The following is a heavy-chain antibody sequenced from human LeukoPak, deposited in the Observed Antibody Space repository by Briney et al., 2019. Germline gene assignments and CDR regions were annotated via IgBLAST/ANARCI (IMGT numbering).Heavy chain of an antibody. CDR3: ARVADYYDSSGYYYYYFDY. J-gene: IGHJ4*02. D-gene: IGHD3-22*01. V-gene: IGHV1-8*01. CDR1: GYTFTSYD. Sequence: ASVKVSCKASGYTFTSYDINWVRQATGRGLEWMGWMNPNSGNTGYAQKFQGRVTMTRNTSISTAYMELSSLRSEDTAVYYCARVADYYDSSGYYYYYFDYWGQGTLVTVSS. CDR2: MNPNSGNT.